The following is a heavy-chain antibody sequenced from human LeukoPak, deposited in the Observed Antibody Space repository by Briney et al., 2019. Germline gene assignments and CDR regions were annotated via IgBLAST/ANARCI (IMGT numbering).Heavy chain of an antibody. V-gene: IGHV1-46*01. J-gene: IGHJ6*03. Sequence: GASMKVSCKVSGYTFISYYMHWVRQAPGQGLEWMGTINPSGGSTTYAQKFQGRVTITRNTSISTAYMELSSLRSEDTAVYYCARAVRQLVLKHYYYYMDVWGKGTTVTVSS. CDR3: ARAVRQLVLKHYYYYMDV. CDR2: INPSGGST. D-gene: IGHD6-6*01. CDR1: GYTFISYY.